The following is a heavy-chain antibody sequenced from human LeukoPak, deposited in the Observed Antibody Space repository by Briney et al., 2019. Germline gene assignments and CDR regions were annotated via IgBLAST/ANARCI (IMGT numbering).Heavy chain of an antibody. CDR3: ARRLTQYDCFDP. CDR2: TYYRSTWYN. Sequence: SQTLSLTCAISGDSFSSNSITWNWIRQSPSRGLEWLGRTYYRSTWYNDYAVSVRGRITVNPDTSKNQFSLHLNSVTPEDTAVYYCARRLTQYDCFDPWGQGILVTVSS. V-gene: IGHV6-1*01. D-gene: IGHD2-2*01. CDR1: GDSFSSNSIT. J-gene: IGHJ5*02.